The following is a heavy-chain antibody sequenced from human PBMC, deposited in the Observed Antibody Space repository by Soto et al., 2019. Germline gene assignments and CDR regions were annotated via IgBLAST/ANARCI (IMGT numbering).Heavy chain of an antibody. V-gene: IGHV4-4*07. CDR3: VRDGAKTLRDWFDP. J-gene: IGHJ5*02. D-gene: IGHD1-26*01. CDR1: GASISGYY. Sequence: PSETLSLTCTVSGASISGYYWSWIRKSAGKGLEWIGRIYATGTTDYNPSLKSRVMMSVDTSKKQFSLKLRSVTAADTAVYYCVRDGAKTLRDWFDPWGQGISVTVSS. CDR2: IYATGTT.